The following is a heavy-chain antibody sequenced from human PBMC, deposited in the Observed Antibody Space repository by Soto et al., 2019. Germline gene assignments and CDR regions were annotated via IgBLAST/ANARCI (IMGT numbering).Heavy chain of an antibody. CDR1: GGTFSSYA. V-gene: IGHV1-69*13. D-gene: IGHD3-9*01. J-gene: IGHJ6*02. CDR3: ARGGGYDILTGYYADPYYGMDV. CDR2: IIPIFGTA. Sequence: WASVKVSCKASGGTFSSYAISWVRQAPGQGLEWMGGIIPIFGTANYAQKFQGRVTITADESTSTAYMELSSLRSEDTAVYYCARGGGYDILTGYYADPYYGMDVWGQGTTVTVSS.